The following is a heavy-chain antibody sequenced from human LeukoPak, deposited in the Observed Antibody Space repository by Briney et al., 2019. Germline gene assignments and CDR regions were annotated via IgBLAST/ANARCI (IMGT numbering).Heavy chain of an antibody. CDR2: INWDGSRI. CDR3: ARASYYYDTSGLGAFDI. D-gene: IGHD3-22*01. J-gene: IGHJ3*02. CDR1: GFTFDDHA. V-gene: IGHV3-9*01. Sequence: GRSLRLSCAASGFTFDDHAMYWVRQAPGKGLEWASGINWDGSRIGYADAVKGRFTISRDSAKNSLYLQMNSLRAEDTALYYCARASYYYDTSGLGAFDIWGQGTLVTVSS.